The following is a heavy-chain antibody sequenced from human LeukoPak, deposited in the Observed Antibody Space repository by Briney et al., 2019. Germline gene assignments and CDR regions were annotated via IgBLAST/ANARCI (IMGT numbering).Heavy chain of an antibody. CDR3: ATEGITMVRGVIIEGALDY. V-gene: IGHV1-24*01. D-gene: IGHD3-10*01. J-gene: IGHJ4*02. Sequence: ASVKVSCKVSGYTLTELSMHWVRQAPGKGLEWMGGFDPEDGETIYAQKFQGRVTMTEDTSTDTAYMELSSLRSEDTAVYYCATEGITMVRGVIIEGALDYWGQGTLVTVSS. CDR1: GYTLTELS. CDR2: FDPEDGET.